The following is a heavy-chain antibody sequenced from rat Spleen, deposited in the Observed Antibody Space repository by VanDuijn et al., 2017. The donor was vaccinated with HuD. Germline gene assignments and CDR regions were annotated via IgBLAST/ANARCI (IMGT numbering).Heavy chain of an antibody. Sequence: EVQLVESGGGLVQPGKSLKFSCAASGFTFSDYGMAWVRQAPKKGLEWVATIIYDGTSTYYRDSVKGRFTISRDNAKSTLYLQMDSLRSEDTATYYCARHDGNYGGYNDYFDYWGQGVMVTVSS. V-gene: IGHV5-17*01. D-gene: IGHD1-11*01. CDR1: GFTFSDYG. CDR3: ARHDGNYGGYNDYFDY. J-gene: IGHJ2*01. CDR2: IIYDGTST.